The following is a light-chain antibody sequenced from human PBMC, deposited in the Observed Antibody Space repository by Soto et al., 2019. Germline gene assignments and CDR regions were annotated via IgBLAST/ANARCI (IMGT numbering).Light chain of an antibody. Sequence: QSVLTQPASVSGSPGQSITMSCTGTSSDFGDSRYVSWYQHQPGKGPNLLIYGVSNRPSGVSNRFSGSKSGNTASLTISGLHLEDEADYHCSSYTTIKTVVFGGGTKLTVL. V-gene: IGLV2-14*01. CDR3: SSYTTIKTVV. CDR1: SSDFGDSRY. J-gene: IGLJ2*01. CDR2: GVS.